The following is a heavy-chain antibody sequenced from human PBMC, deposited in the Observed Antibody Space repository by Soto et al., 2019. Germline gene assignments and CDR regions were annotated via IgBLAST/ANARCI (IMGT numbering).Heavy chain of an antibody. J-gene: IGHJ6*02. CDR2: IGGSGDGT. CDR3: AREGDATVLRTWEYYGMDV. Sequence: GGSLRLSCEASGFTFSSYTMNWVRRAPGKGLEWVATIGGSGDGTYYGDSVKGRFTISRDNSKNTVYLQMNSLKAEDTAVYYCAREGDATVLRTWEYYGMDVWGQGTTVTVSS. V-gene: IGHV3-23*01. D-gene: IGHD4-17*01. CDR1: GFTFSSYT.